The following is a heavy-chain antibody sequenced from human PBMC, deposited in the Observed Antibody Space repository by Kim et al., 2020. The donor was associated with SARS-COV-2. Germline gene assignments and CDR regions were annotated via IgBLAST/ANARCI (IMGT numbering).Heavy chain of an antibody. CDR2: T. CDR3: ARDQNREGMDV. Sequence: TYYPGSVKGRFTISRENAKNSLYLQMNSLRAGDTAVYYCARDQNREGMDVWGQGTTVTVSS. D-gene: IGHD1-26*01. V-gene: IGHV3-13*01. J-gene: IGHJ6*02.